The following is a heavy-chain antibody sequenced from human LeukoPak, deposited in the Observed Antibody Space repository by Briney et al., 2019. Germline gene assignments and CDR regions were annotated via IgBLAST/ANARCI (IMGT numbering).Heavy chain of an antibody. J-gene: IGHJ4*02. V-gene: IGHV3-66*01. Sequence: PGGSLRLSCAASGFTVSSNYMSWVRQAPGKGLEWVSFIYSGGSTYYADSVKGRFTISRDNSKDTLYLQMNSLRGEDTAVYYCARGRPNYYDTSGYYYGGYYFDYWGQGALVTVSS. CDR1: GFTVSSNY. CDR2: IYSGGST. CDR3: ARGRPNYYDTSGYYYGGYYFDY. D-gene: IGHD3-22*01.